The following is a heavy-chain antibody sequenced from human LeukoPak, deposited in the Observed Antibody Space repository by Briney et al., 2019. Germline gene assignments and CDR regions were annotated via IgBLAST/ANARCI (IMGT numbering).Heavy chain of an antibody. D-gene: IGHD2-21*01. CDR3: ARTKAVVDRGDWFDP. J-gene: IGHJ5*02. V-gene: IGHV4-34*01. Sequence: SETLSLTCAVYGGSFSGYYWSWIRQPPGKGLEWLGEINHSGSTNYNPSLKSRVTISVDTSKNQFSLKLSSVTAADTAVYYCARTKAVVDRGDWFDPWGQGTLVTVSS. CDR1: GGSFSGYY. CDR2: INHSGST.